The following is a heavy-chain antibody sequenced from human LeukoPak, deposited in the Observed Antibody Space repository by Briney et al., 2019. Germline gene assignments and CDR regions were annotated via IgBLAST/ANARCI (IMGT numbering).Heavy chain of an antibody. CDR3: ARAFVAAEREYYFDY. D-gene: IGHD6-13*01. CDR2: VNPSSGDT. J-gene: IGHJ4*02. Sequence: ASVKVSCKASGYTFIGYYIHWVRQAPGQGLEWMGWVNPSSGDTNYAQQFQGRLTLTRDTSISTAYMELSSLRSEDTAVYYCARAFVAAEREYYFDYWGQGTLVTVSS. CDR1: GYTFIGYY. V-gene: IGHV1-2*02.